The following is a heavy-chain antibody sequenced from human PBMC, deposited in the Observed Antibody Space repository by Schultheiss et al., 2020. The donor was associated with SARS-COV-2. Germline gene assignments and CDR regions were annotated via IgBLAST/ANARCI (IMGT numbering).Heavy chain of an antibody. CDR2: ISGSGGST. J-gene: IGHJ4*02. CDR3: ALGGSSDY. CDR1: GGSISSYY. V-gene: IGHV3-23*01. Sequence: ETLSLTCTVSGGSISSYYWSWVRQAPGKGLEWVSAISGSGGSTYYADSVKGRFTISRDNSKNTLYLQMNSLRAEDTAVYYCALGGSSDYWGQGTLVTVSS. D-gene: IGHD6-6*01.